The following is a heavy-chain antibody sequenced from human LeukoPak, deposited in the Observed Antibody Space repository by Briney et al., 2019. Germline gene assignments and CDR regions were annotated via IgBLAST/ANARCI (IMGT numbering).Heavy chain of an antibody. J-gene: IGHJ6*03. D-gene: IGHD2-21*02. CDR3: ARGGAYCGGDCYLEYYYYMDV. Sequence: HPGGSLRLSCAASGLTISSNYMNWVRQAPGKGLEWVSVLYSGGSTYYADSVQGRFTISRDNSKNTLYLQMNSLRAEDTAVYYCARGGAYCGGDCYLEYYYYMDVWGKGTTVTVSS. V-gene: IGHV3-53*01. CDR2: LYSGGST. CDR1: GLTISSNY.